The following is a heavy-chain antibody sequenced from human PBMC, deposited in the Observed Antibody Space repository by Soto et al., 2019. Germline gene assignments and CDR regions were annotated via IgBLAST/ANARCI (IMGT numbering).Heavy chain of an antibody. Sequence: QVQLVQSGAEVKKPGSSVKVSCKASGGTFSSYAISWVRQAPGQGLEWMGGIIPIFGTANYAQKFQGRVTITADESTSTAYMELSSLRSEDTAVYYCARVPYILSGYAPPSYCYYGMDVWGQGTTVTVSS. V-gene: IGHV1-69*01. J-gene: IGHJ6*02. D-gene: IGHD1-1*01. CDR2: IIPIFGTA. CDR1: GGTFSSYA. CDR3: ARVPYILSGYAPPSYCYYGMDV.